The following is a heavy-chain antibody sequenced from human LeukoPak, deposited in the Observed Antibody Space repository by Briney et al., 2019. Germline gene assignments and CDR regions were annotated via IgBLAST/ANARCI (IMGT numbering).Heavy chain of an antibody. CDR3: ARHGHEGDPFGSGSYNAYDI. V-gene: IGHV4-59*08. Sequence: SETLSLTCAVSGGSISSDAWTWVRQPPGKRLEWICYISDSGSTNYNPSPKSRVTIPSDKSKNQLSLKLRSVTAADTTLYYCARHGHEGDPFGSGSYNAYDIWGQGTLVTVSS. J-gene: IGHJ3*02. CDR1: GGSISSDA. D-gene: IGHD3-10*01. CDR2: ISDSGST.